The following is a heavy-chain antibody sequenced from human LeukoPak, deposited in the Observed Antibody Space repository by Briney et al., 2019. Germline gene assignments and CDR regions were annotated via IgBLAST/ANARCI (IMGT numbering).Heavy chain of an antibody. Sequence: GRSLRLSCPASGFTFSSYAMHWVRQAPGKGLEWVAVISYDGSNKYYADSVKGRFTISRDNSKNTLYLQMNSLRAEDTAVYYCARDGNVLLWFGELFDWGQGTLVTVPS. CDR1: GFTFSSYA. CDR2: ISYDGSNK. CDR3: ARDGNVLLWFGELFD. J-gene: IGHJ4*02. D-gene: IGHD3-10*01. V-gene: IGHV3-30-3*01.